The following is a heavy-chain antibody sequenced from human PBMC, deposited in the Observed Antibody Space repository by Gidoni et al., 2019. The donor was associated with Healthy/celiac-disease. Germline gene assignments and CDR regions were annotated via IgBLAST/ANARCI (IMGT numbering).Heavy chain of an antibody. CDR1: GFTFSSYG. J-gene: IGHJ5*02. CDR3: ARTAVAGRTWLNWFDP. D-gene: IGHD6-19*01. Sequence: QVQLVESGGGVVQPGRSLRLSCAASGFTFSSYGMHWVRQAPGKGLEWVAVIWYDGSNKYYADSVKGRFTISRDNSKNTLYLQMNSLRAEDTAVYYCARTAVAGRTWLNWFDPWGQGTLVTVSS. V-gene: IGHV3-33*01. CDR2: IWYDGSNK.